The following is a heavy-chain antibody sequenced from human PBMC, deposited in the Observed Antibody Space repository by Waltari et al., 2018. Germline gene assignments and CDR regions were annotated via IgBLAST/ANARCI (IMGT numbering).Heavy chain of an antibody. V-gene: IGHV1-69*01. D-gene: IGHD6-13*01. Sequence: QVQLVQSGAEVKKPGASVKVSCKASGGTLSSYAISWVRQAPGQGLEWMGWIIPIFGTANYAQKFQGRVTITADESTSTAYMELSSLRSEDTAVYYCARAAAAAGIISIDYWGQGTLVTVSS. J-gene: IGHJ4*02. CDR1: GGTLSSYA. CDR2: IIPIFGTA. CDR3: ARAAAAAGIISIDY.